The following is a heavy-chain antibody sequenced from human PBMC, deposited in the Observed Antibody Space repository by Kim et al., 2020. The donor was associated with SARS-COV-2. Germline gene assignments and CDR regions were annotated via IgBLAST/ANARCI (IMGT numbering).Heavy chain of an antibody. J-gene: IGHJ4*02. CDR1: GGSISSSSYY. CDR2: IYYSGST. D-gene: IGHD6-13*01. V-gene: IGHV4-39*01. Sequence: SETLSLTCTVSGGSISSSSYYWGWIRQPPGKGLEWIGSIYYSGSTYYNPSLKSRVTISVDTSKNQFSLKLSSVTAADTAVYYCEGLGGIRDYWGQGTLVTVSS. CDR3: EGLGGIRDY.